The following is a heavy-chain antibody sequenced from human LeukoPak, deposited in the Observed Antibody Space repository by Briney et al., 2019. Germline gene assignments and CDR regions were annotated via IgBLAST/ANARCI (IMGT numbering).Heavy chain of an antibody. Sequence: PGGSLRLSCAASGFTFSSYAMSWVRQAPGKGLEWVSAISGSGGSTCYADSVKGRFTISRDNSKNTLYLQMNSLRAEDTAVYYCAKDGVPSRITTHWGQGTMVTVSS. V-gene: IGHV3-23*01. D-gene: IGHD3-3*01. CDR1: GFTFSSYA. J-gene: IGHJ3*01. CDR3: AKDGVPSRITTH. CDR2: ISGSGGST.